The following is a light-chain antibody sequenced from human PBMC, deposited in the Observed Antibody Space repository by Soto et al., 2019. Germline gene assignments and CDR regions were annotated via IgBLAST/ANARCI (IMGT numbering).Light chain of an antibody. V-gene: IGLV2-11*01. CDR3: CSYAGTHTFIL. CDR2: HVT. J-gene: IGLJ2*01. CDR1: SSDVGGYNY. Sequence: QSALTQPRSVSGSPGQSVAISCTGTSSDVGGYNYVSWYQQHPGKAPKLMIYHVTKRPSGVPDRFSGSQSGNTASLTISGLQAEDEADYYCCSYAGTHTFILFGGGTKITVL.